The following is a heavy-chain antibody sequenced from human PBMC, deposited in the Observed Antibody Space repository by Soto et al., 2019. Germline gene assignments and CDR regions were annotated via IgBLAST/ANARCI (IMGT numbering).Heavy chain of an antibody. D-gene: IGHD6-13*01. V-gene: IGHV3-74*01. Sequence: GGSLRLSCAASGFTFSSYWMHWVRQAPGKGLVWVSRINGDGSSTTYADSVKGRFTISRDNAKNTLYLQMNSLRVEDTAVYYCASHQYSISWYGGYWGQGTLVTVSS. CDR2: INGDGSST. CDR1: GFTFSSYW. J-gene: IGHJ4*02. CDR3: ASHQYSISWYGGY.